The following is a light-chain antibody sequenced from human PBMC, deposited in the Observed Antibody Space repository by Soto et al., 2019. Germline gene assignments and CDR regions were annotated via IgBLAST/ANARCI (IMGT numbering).Light chain of an antibody. J-gene: IGKJ2*01. Sequence: EIVLTQYPATLSLSPGERATLSCRASQSVSSYLVWYQQKPGQAPRLLIYDASNRATGIPARFSGSGSGTDFTLTISSLEPEDFAVYYCQQRTNGPRTFGQGTKLEIK. CDR1: QSVSSY. CDR2: DAS. CDR3: QQRTNGPRT. V-gene: IGKV3-11*01.